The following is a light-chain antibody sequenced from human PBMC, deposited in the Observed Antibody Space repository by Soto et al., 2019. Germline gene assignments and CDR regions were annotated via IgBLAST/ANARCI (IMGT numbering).Light chain of an antibody. CDR2: GAS. Sequence: DIVVTQSPGTLSLPPGERATLSCRASQSVSSSYLAWYQQKPGQAPRLLIYGASSRATGIPDRFSGSGSGTDFTLTISRLEPGDFAVYYCQQFATSPPSTFGQGTRLEIK. CDR1: QSVSSSY. CDR3: QQFATSPPST. J-gene: IGKJ5*01. V-gene: IGKV3-20*01.